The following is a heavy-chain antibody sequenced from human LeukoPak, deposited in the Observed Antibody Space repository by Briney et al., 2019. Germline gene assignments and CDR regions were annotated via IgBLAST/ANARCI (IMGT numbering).Heavy chain of an antibody. J-gene: IGHJ4*02. Sequence: PSETLSLTCAVYGGSFSGYYWSWIRQPPGKGLEWIGEINHSGSTNYNPSLKSRVTISVDTSKNQFSLRLSSVTAADTAVYYCARDYDILTGYYGYWGQGTLVTVSS. D-gene: IGHD3-9*01. CDR2: INHSGST. CDR3: ARDYDILTGYYGY. CDR1: GGSFSGYY. V-gene: IGHV4-34*01.